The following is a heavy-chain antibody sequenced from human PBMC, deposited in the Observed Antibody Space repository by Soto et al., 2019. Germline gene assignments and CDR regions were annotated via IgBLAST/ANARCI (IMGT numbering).Heavy chain of an antibody. CDR3: ARTSPRGSGTWFDP. Sequence: SETLSLTCAFSGDSISSGGYSWNWIRQPPGKGLEWIGYIYHSGSSYYNPSLQSRVTISIDTSKNQLSLKLSSVTAADSAVYYCARTSPRGSGTWFDPWGQGTLVTVSS. J-gene: IGHJ5*02. CDR1: GDSISSGGYS. V-gene: IGHV4-30-2*05. D-gene: IGHD3-10*01. CDR2: IYHSGSS.